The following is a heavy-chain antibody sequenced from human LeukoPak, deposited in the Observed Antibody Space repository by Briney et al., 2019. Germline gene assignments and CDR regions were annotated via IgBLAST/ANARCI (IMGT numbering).Heavy chain of an antibody. CDR3: ARVNYYDSSGNSYGSYYYYMDV. J-gene: IGHJ6*03. CDR1: GGSICSGNYY. D-gene: IGHD3-22*01. Sequence: SETLSLTCTVSGGSICSGNYYWSWIRQPAGKGLEWIGRIYTTGSTNYNPSLKSRVTISVDTSTNQFSLQLTSVTAADTAVYYCARVNYYDSSGNSYGSYYYYMDVWGKGTTVTISS. CDR2: IYTTGST. V-gene: IGHV4-61*02.